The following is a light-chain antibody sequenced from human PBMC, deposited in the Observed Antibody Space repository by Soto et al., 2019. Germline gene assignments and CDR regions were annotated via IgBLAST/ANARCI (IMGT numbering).Light chain of an antibody. V-gene: IGLV2-18*02. CDR1: NSDVGSYNR. CDR2: EVS. J-gene: IGLJ3*02. Sequence: QSALTQPPSVSGSPGQSVTISCTGTNSDVGSYNRVSWYQQPPGTAPKLMVYEVSNRPSGVPDRFSGSKSGSTASLTISGLQAEDEADYHCSSYTNTNTWVFGGGTQLTVL. CDR3: SSYTNTNTWV.